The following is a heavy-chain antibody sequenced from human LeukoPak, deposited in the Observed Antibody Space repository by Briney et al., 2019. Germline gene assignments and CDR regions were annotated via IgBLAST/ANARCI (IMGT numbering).Heavy chain of an antibody. CDR2: IYTSGST. CDR3: ARDLWGIAAAVLYP. J-gene: IGHJ5*02. CDR1: GGSFSDYW. V-gene: IGHV4-4*07. Sequence: SGTLSLTCAVYGGSFSDYWWSWIRQPAGKGLEWVGRIYTSGSTNYNPSLKSRVTMSVDTPKNQFSLKLSSVTAADTAVYYCARDLWGIAAAVLYPWGQGTLVTVSS. D-gene: IGHD6-13*01.